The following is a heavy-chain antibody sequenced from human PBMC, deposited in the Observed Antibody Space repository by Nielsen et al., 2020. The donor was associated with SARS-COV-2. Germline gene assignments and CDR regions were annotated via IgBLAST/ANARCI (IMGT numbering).Heavy chain of an antibody. D-gene: IGHD6-13*01. CDR1: GFTFDDYA. CDR3: AKEQGIAAAIDY. Sequence: GGSLRLSCAASGFTFDDYAMHWVRQAPGKGLEWVSGISWNSGSIGYADSVKGRFTISRDNAKNSLYLQMNSLRAEDTALYYCAKEQGIAAAIDYWGQGTLVTVSS. V-gene: IGHV3-9*01. CDR2: ISWNSGSI. J-gene: IGHJ4*02.